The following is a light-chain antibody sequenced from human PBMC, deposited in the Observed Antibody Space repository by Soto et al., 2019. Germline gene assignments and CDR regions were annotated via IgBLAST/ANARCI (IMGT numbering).Light chain of an antibody. CDR1: RSVSSY. CDR2: DAS. CDR3: QQRSDWPPLT. Sequence: EIVLTQSQATLSLSPGERATLSCRASRSVSSYLAWYQQKPGQAPRLLIYDASNRATGIPARFSGSGSGTDFTLTISSLEPEDFAVYYCQQRSDWPPLTFGGGTKGDSK. J-gene: IGKJ4*01. V-gene: IGKV3-11*01.